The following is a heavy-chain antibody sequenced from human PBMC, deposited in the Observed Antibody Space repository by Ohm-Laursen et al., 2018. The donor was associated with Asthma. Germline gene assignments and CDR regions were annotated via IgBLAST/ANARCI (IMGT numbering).Heavy chain of an antibody. CDR3: TTRRNER. CDR2: IRSNANGGTT. J-gene: IGHJ4*03. V-gene: IGHV3-15*01. Sequence: SLRLSCAASGFTFSNAWMSWVRQAPGKGLEWVGRIRSNANGGTTEYAAPVRGRFTISRDDSINTLYLQMNSLKTEDTGVYYCTTRRNERGGQGTLVTVSS. D-gene: IGHD6-25*01. CDR1: GFTFSNAW.